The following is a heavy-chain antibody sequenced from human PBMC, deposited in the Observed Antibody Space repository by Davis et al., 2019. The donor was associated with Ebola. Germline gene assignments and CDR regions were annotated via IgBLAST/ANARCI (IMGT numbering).Heavy chain of an antibody. J-gene: IGHJ4*02. Sequence: GESLKISCTGSGYSFTSYWIAWVRQMPGKGLECMGIIYPGDSETRYSPSFRGQVTISADKSITTAYLQWSSLKASDTAMYYCARLRSITRLTSFYYWGQGTLVTVSS. CDR3: ARLRSITRLTSFYY. D-gene: IGHD3-10*01. CDR1: GYSFTSYW. CDR2: IYPGDSET. V-gene: IGHV5-51*01.